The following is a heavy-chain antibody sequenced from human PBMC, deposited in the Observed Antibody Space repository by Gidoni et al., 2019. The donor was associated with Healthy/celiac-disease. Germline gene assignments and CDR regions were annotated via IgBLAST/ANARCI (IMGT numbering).Heavy chain of an antibody. CDR3: AKDNWLGSGDEY. Sequence: EVQLLESGGGLVQPGGSLRLSCAASGFTFSSYAMSWVRQAPGKGLEGVLGSSGSGVSTHPDDPVKGRFTISRDNSKNPLYLQMNRLRAEDPAVYYWAKDNWLGSGDEYRGQGTLVTVSS. CDR1: GFTFSSYA. CDR2: SSGSGVST. D-gene: IGHD3-10*01. J-gene: IGHJ4*02. V-gene: IGHV3-23*01.